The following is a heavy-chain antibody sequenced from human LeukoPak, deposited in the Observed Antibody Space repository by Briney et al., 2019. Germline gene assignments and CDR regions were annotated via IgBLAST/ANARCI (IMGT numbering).Heavy chain of an antibody. J-gene: IGHJ2*01. CDR2: MNPNSGNT. CDR1: GYTFTSYD. Sequence: ASVKVSCKASGYTFTSYDINWVRQATGQGLEWMGWMNPNSGNTGYAQKFQGRVTMTRNTSISTAYMELSSLRSEDTAVYYCARGNMVRGDLNWYFDLWGRGTLVTVSS. CDR3: ARGNMVRGDLNWYFDL. D-gene: IGHD3-10*01. V-gene: IGHV1-8*01.